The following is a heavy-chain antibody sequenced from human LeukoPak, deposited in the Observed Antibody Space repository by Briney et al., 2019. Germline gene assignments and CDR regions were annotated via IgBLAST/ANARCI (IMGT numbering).Heavy chain of an antibody. V-gene: IGHV3-23*01. Sequence: GGSLRLSCAASGFTFSTFAMSWVRQAPGKGLEWVSTISGSGTSTYFAHSVKGRFTISRDNSKNTLYLQMHSLRAEDTAVYYCAKDPEQLIGYCSGGTCSLRYWGQGTLVTVSS. J-gene: IGHJ4*02. CDR1: GFTFSTFA. CDR3: AKDPEQLIGYCSGGTCSLRY. D-gene: IGHD2-15*01. CDR2: ISGSGTST.